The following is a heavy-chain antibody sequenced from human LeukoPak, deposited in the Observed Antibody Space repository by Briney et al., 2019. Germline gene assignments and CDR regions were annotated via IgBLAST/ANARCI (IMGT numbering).Heavy chain of an antibody. J-gene: IGHJ4*02. Sequence: PSETLSLTCSVSGGSTSDYYWNWIRQPAGQGLEWLGRIYYTGNTAYNPSLESRLTMSLDTPKNQFSLKVTSVTAADTAVYYCARGGTLFTYFDSWGRGTLVTVSS. CDR1: GGSTSDYY. V-gene: IGHV4-4*07. CDR2: IYYTGNT. D-gene: IGHD3-10*02. CDR3: ARGGTLFTYFDS.